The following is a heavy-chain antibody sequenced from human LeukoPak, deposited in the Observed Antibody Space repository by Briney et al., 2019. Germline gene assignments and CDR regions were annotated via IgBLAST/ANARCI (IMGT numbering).Heavy chain of an antibody. CDR2: ISSSSSYI. V-gene: IGHV3-21*04. J-gene: IGHJ3*02. D-gene: IGHD1-26*01. Sequence: GGSLRLSCAASGFTFSSYSMNWVRQAPGKGLEWVSSISSSSSYIYYADSVKGRFTISRDNSKNTLYLQMNSLRAEDTAVYYCARGGSYLSAFDIWGQGTMVTVSS. CDR1: GFTFSSYS. CDR3: ARGGSYLSAFDI.